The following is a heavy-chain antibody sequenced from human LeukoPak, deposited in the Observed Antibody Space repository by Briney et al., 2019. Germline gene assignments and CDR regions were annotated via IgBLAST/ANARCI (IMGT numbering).Heavy chain of an antibody. J-gene: IGHJ4*02. CDR1: GFTFSSYG. Sequence: GGSLRLSCAASGFTFSSYGMHWVRQAPGKGLEWVAVISYDGNNKYYADSVKGRFTISRDTSKNTLYLQMNSLRAEDTAVYYCASWPGGWYGEDSWGQGTLVTVSS. V-gene: IGHV3-30*03. D-gene: IGHD6-19*01. CDR3: ASWPGGWYGEDS. CDR2: ISYDGNNK.